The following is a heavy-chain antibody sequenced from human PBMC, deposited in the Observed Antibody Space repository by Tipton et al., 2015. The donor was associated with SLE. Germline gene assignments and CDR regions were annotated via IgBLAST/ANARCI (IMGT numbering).Heavy chain of an antibody. D-gene: IGHD6-19*01. CDR2: IYDSGSS. CDR1: GGSISGYY. J-gene: IGHJ3*02. CDR3: ARVRGGWANDASDI. Sequence: TLSLTCTVSGGSISGYYWSWIRQPPGKGLEWIGNIYDSGSSNYNPSLKSRVTISADTSKNQFSLNLNSVTAADTATYYCARVRGGWANDASDIWGQGTMVTVSS. V-gene: IGHV4-59*01.